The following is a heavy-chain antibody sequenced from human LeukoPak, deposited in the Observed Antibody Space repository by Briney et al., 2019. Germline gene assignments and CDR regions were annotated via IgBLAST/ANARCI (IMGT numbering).Heavy chain of an antibody. CDR3: ARDNSPLDFDY. D-gene: IGHD2-21*01. J-gene: IGHJ4*02. Sequence: ASVKVSCKASAYTFTAYFLHWVRQAPGQGLEWMGRINPNSGGTNYAQKFQGRVTMTRDTSISTAYMELSSLRSDDTAVYYCARDNSPLDFDYWGQGTLLTVSS. V-gene: IGHV1-2*06. CDR2: INPNSGGT. CDR1: AYTFTAYF.